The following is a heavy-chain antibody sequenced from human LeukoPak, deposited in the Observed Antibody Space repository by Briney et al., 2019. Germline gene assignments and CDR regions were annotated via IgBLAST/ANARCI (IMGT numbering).Heavy chain of an antibody. D-gene: IGHD5-24*01. CDR3: AKDTPNRDGYGDY. V-gene: IGHV3-21*04. Sequence: GGSLRLSCAASGFTFSRYSMNWVRQAPGKGLEWVSSISISSNYIYYADSVKGRFTISRDNSKNTLYLQMNSLRAEDTAVYYCAKDTPNRDGYGDYWGQGTLVTVSS. CDR2: ISISSNYI. CDR1: GFTFSRYS. J-gene: IGHJ4*02.